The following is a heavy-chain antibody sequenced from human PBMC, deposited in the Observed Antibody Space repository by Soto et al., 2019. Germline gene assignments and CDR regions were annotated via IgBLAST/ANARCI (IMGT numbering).Heavy chain of an antibody. CDR2: INPNSGGT. V-gene: IGHV1-2*02. CDR1: GYTFTGCY. D-gene: IGHD1-20*01. CDR3: ARGVHGKYNWNDVSLDY. Sequence: ASVKVSCKASGYTFTGCYMHWVRQAPGQGLEWMGCINPNSGGTNYAQKFQGRVTMTRDTSISTAYMELSRLRSDDTAVYYCARGVHGKYNWNDVSLDYGGQGTLVTVSS. J-gene: IGHJ4*02.